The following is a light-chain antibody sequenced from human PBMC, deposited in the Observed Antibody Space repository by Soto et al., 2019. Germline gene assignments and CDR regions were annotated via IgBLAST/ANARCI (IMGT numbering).Light chain of an antibody. CDR1: QGISNY. J-gene: IGKJ1*01. V-gene: IGKV1-27*01. CDR2: ATS. Sequence: DIQMTQSPASLSASVGDSVTITCRASQGISNYLAWYQQKPGKVPKLLIYATSTLQSGVPSRFSGSRSGTDFTLTISSLQPEDVATYYCQKYNSAPRTFGQGTKVEIK. CDR3: QKYNSAPRT.